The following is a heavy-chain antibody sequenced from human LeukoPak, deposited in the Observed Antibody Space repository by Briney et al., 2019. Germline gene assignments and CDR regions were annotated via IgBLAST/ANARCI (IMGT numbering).Heavy chain of an antibody. V-gene: IGHV4-34*01. CDR3: ARGRTDIVVVSASPTYYFDY. J-gene: IGHJ4*02. D-gene: IGHD2-2*01. Sequence: SETLSLTCAVYGGSFSGYYWSWIRQPPGKGLEWIGEINHSGSTNYNPSLKSRVTISVDTSKNQFSLKLSSVTAADTAVYYCARGRTDIVVVSASPTYYFDYWGQGTLVTVTS. CDR1: GGSFSGYY. CDR2: INHSGST.